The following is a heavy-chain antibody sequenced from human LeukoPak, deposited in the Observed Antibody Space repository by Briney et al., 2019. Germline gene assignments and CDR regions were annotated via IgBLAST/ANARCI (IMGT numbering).Heavy chain of an antibody. CDR3: ARGWFGELEDFQH. V-gene: IGHV3-11*05. CDR2: ISSSSSYT. CDR1: GFTFSDYY. D-gene: IGHD3-10*01. J-gene: IGHJ1*01. Sequence: GGSLRLSCAASGFTFSDYYMSWIRPAARKGLAGVSYISSSSSYTNYAASVKGRFTISRDNAKNSPYLQMNSRRAEDTAVYYCARGWFGELEDFQHWGQGTLVTVSS.